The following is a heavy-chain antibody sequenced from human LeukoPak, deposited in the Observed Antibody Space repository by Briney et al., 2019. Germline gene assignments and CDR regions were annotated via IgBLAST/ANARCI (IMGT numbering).Heavy chain of an antibody. J-gene: IGHJ4*02. CDR2: IWYDGSNK. Sequence: PGRSLRLSCAASGFTFSSYGMHWVRQAPGKGLERVAVIWYDGSNKYYADSVKGRFTISRDNSKNTLYLQMNSLRAEDTAVYYCAKEIPKGGSYGPAFDYWGQGTLVTVSS. CDR3: AKEIPKGGSYGPAFDY. V-gene: IGHV3-33*06. CDR1: GFTFSSYG. D-gene: IGHD3-16*01.